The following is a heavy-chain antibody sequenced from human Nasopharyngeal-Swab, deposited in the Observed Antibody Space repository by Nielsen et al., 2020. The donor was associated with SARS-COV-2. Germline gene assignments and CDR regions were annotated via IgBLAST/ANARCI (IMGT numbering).Heavy chain of an antibody. CDR2: IRGDGSDP. J-gene: IGHJ4*02. D-gene: IGHD2-21*02. Sequence: GESLKISCAGSGFIFSNYWMYWVRQAPGKGLVWVSRIRGDGSDPTYADSVKGRFTISRDNSMNTFYLQMNSLRADDTAVYYCVRGSSDWRGIDYWGQGTLVTVSS. CDR1: GFIFSNYW. CDR3: VRGSSDWRGIDY. V-gene: IGHV3-74*01.